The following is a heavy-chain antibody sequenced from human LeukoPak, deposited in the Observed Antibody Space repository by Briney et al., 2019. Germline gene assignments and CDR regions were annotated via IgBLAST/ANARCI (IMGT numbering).Heavy chain of an antibody. J-gene: IGHJ4*02. CDR1: GFTCTSNG. D-gene: IGHD3-22*01. CDR2: ISAYNGNT. CDR3: ARWVGYYDSSGPLDY. Sequence: ASVKVSCKASGFTCTSNGSCWVRQAPGQGLEWMGWISAYNGNTSYAQKLQGRVTMTTDTSTSTAYMELRSLRSDGTAMYYRARWVGYYDSSGPLDYWGQGTLVTVSS. V-gene: IGHV1-18*01.